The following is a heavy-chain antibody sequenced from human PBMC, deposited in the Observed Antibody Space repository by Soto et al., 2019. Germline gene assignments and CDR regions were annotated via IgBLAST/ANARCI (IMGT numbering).Heavy chain of an antibody. Sequence: LRLSWEGSGFKFNTYTMHWVRQTPGTGLEWVAFIWYGGIKRPYADSVKGRFTISRDNAKNTLYLQMNSLRVHNTAAYVGVRGVGATEMDPCDVWGRGTLVTVS. CDR1: GFKFNTYT. CDR3: VRGVGATEMDPCDV. V-gene: IGHV3-33*08. J-gene: IGHJ4*02. D-gene: IGHD1-26*01. CDR2: IWYGGIKR.